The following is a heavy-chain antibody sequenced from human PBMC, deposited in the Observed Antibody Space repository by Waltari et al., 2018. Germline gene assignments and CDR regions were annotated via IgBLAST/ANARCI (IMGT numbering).Heavy chain of an antibody. D-gene: IGHD5-12*01. Sequence: QVQLQQWGAGLLKPSETLSLTCAVYGGSFSGYYWSWIRQPPGKGLEWIGEINHSGSTNYNPSLKSRVTISVDTSKNQFSLKLSSVTAADTAVYYCARVVGYSGYDLGYWGQGTLGTVSS. CDR3: ARVVGYSGYDLGY. CDR2: INHSGST. CDR1: GGSFSGYY. J-gene: IGHJ4*02. V-gene: IGHV4-34*01.